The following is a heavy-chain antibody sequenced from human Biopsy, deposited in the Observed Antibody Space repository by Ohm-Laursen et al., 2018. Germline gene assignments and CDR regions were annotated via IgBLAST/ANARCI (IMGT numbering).Heavy chain of an antibody. CDR2: IKPNNGDT. Sequence: GASVTVSCKASGYTYPDYYVHWVRQAPGQGLEWMGWIKPNNGDTDYSQRFQGRVTLAWDRSASTGYMEVSSLRSGDTALYYCATRGGDDFWSGHYSEIYYYYTLDVWGQGTTVTVS. J-gene: IGHJ6*02. CDR1: GYTYPDYY. V-gene: IGHV1-2*02. D-gene: IGHD3-3*01. CDR3: ATRGGDDFWSGHYSEIYYYYTLDV.